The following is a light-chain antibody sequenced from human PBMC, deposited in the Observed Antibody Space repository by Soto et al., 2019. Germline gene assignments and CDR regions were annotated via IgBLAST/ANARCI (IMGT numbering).Light chain of an antibody. Sequence: EVVLTQSPGTLSLSPGERATLSCRASQSVSNNYLAWYQQKTGQSPKLLIFGSSDRATGIPDRFSGSGSGTYFTLTISSLEPEDFAAYYCQQYGSSPPYTFGHGTKLYSK. V-gene: IGKV3-20*01. J-gene: IGKJ2*01. CDR1: QSVSNNY. CDR3: QQYGSSPPYT. CDR2: GSS.